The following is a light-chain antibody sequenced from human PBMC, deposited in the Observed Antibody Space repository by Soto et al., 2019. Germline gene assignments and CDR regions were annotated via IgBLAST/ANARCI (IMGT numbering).Light chain of an antibody. V-gene: IGLV2-14*01. Sequence: QSALTQPASVSGSPGQSITISCTGTSSDVGGYNYVSWYQHHPGKAPKLMIYEVTNRPSGVSNRFSGSKSGNTASLTISGLQAEDEGDYYCSSYTSSSTWVFGGGTKVTVL. J-gene: IGLJ3*02. CDR2: EVT. CDR1: SSDVGGYNY. CDR3: SSYTSSSTWV.